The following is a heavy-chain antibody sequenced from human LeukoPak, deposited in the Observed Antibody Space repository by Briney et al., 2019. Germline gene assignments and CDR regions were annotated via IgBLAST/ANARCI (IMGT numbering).Heavy chain of an antibody. V-gene: IGHV4-61*05. CDR1: GGSISNSRYY. J-gene: IGHJ4*02. CDR3: ASTLESVVSSGWYFDY. D-gene: IGHD6-19*01. CDR2: IYYSGST. Sequence: SETLSLTCSVSGGSISNSRYYWGWFRQPPGKGLEWIGYIYYSGSTNYNPSLKSRVTISVDTSKNQFSLKLSSVTAADTAVYYCASTLESVVSSGWYFDYWGQGTLVTVSS.